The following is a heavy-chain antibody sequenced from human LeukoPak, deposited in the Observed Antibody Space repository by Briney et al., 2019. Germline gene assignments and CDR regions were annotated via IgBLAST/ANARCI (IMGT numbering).Heavy chain of an antibody. Sequence: GGSLRLSCAASGFSFSRYWMSWVRQAPGKGLEWVANIKQDGSEKNYVESVKGRFTISRDNAKNSLYLQMNSLRAEDTAVYYCARGLWFGELGYDYWGQGTLVTVSS. CDR3: ARGLWFGELGYDY. CDR1: GFSFSRYW. CDR2: IKQDGSEK. D-gene: IGHD3-10*01. V-gene: IGHV3-7*01. J-gene: IGHJ4*02.